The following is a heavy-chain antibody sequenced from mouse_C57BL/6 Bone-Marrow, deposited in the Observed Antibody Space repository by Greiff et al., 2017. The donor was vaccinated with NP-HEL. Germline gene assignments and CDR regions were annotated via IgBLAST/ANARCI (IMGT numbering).Heavy chain of an antibody. CDR3: ARSNITTVVATYWYFDV. Sequence: VKLQQSGPELVKPGASVKISCKASGYAFSSSWMNWVKQRPGKGLEWIGRIYPGDGDTNYNGKFKGKATLTADKSSSTAYMQLSSLTSEDSAVSFCARSNITTVVATYWYFDVWGTGTTVTVSS. CDR2: IYPGDGDT. J-gene: IGHJ1*03. V-gene: IGHV1-82*01. CDR1: GYAFSSSW. D-gene: IGHD1-1*01.